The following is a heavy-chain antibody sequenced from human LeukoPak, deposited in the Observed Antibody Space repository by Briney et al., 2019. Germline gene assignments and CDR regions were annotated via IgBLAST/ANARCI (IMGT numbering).Heavy chain of an antibody. CDR3: ATEQRERGY. J-gene: IGHJ4*02. D-gene: IGHD6-25*01. Sequence: GGSLRLSCAASGFTFDDYAMHWVRQAPGKGLEWVSGISWNSGSIGYADSVKGRFTISRDNAKNSLYLQMNSLRAEDTAVYYCATEQRERGYWGQGTLVTVSS. CDR1: GFTFDDYA. V-gene: IGHV3-9*01. CDR2: ISWNSGSI.